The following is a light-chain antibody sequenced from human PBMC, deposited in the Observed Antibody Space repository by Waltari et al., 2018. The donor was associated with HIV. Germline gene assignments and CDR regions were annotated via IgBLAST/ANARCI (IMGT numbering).Light chain of an antibody. CDR1: NSNIGNND. CDR3: AAWDDTLNGFV. J-gene: IGLJ1*01. CDR2: YDS. V-gene: IGLV1-36*01. Sequence: QSVLTQPPSVSEAPRQRVTISCSGSNSNIGNNDVIWFQQLPGKTPQLLIYYDSRVPSVASDRFSATKSGTSASLAISGLQSEDAADYYCAAWDDTLNGFVFGTGTRVTVL.